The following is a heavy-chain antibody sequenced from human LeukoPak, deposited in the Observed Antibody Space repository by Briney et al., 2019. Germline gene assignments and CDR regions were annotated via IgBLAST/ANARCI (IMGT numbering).Heavy chain of an antibody. CDR2: IYTSGST. Sequence: SETLSLTCTVSGGSISSGSYYWSWIRPPAGKGLEWIGRIYTSGSTNYNPSLKSRAISSDDTTKNQFSLKIISVTAADTAVYYCARAPRPSTGNYYYYYMDVWGKGTTVTVSS. CDR3: ARAPRPSTGNYYYYYMDV. V-gene: IGHV4-61*02. CDR1: GGSISSGSYY. D-gene: IGHD4-11*01. J-gene: IGHJ6*03.